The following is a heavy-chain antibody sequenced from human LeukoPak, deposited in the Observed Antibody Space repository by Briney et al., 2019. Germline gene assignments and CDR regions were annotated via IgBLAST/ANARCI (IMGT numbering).Heavy chain of an antibody. Sequence: SLRLSCAASGFTFDDYAMHWVRQVPGKGLEWVSGISWNSGSIGYADSVKGRFTISRDNAKNSLYLQMNSLRAEDMALYYCAKDTNLDYYDSSGYFDYWGQGTLVTVSS. CDR1: GFTFDDYA. J-gene: IGHJ4*02. D-gene: IGHD3-22*01. CDR2: ISWNSGSI. V-gene: IGHV3-9*03. CDR3: AKDTNLDYYDSSGYFDY.